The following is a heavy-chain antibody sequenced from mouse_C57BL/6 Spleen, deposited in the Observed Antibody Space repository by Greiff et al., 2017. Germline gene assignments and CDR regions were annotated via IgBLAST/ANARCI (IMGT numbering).Heavy chain of an antibody. J-gene: IGHJ2*01. Sequence: QVQLQQPGAELVKPGASVKLSCKASGYTFTSYWMQWVKQRPGQGLEWIGEIDPSDSYTNYNQKFKGKATLTVDTSSSTAYMQLSSLTSEDSAVYYCARPVYDGYYPFDYWGQGTTLTGSS. CDR3: ARPVYDGYYPFDY. D-gene: IGHD2-3*01. CDR1: GYTFTSYW. V-gene: IGHV1-50*01. CDR2: IDPSDSYT.